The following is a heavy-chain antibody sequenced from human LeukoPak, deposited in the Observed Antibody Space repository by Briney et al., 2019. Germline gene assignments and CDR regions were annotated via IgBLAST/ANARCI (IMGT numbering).Heavy chain of an antibody. J-gene: IGHJ4*02. V-gene: IGHV4-61*01. D-gene: IGHD3-16*01. CDR1: GGSVSSGTYY. Sequence: KPSETLSLTCSVSGGSVSSGTYYWTRIRQPPGKGLEWIGYISYSGSTNYNPSLKSRVTISADTSKNQFSLKLSSVTAADTAVYYCARRSVGGGERFDYWGQGILATVSS. CDR3: ARRSVGGGERFDY. CDR2: ISYSGST.